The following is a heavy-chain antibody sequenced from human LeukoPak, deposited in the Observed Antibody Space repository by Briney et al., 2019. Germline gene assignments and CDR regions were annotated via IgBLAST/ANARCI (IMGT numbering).Heavy chain of an antibody. CDR2: INPNSGGT. D-gene: IGHD4-11*01. J-gene: IGHJ3*02. CDR3: AREGNPVTTYRGAFDI. CDR1: GYTFTGYY. Sequence: GASVKVSCKASGYTFTGYYMHWVRQAPGQGLEWMGWINPNSGGTNYAQKFQGRVTMTRDTSISTAYMELSRLRSEDTAVYYCAREGNPVTTYRGAFDIWGQGTMVTVSS. V-gene: IGHV1-2*02.